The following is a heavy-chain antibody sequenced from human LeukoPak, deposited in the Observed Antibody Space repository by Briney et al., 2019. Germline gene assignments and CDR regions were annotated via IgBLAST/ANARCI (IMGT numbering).Heavy chain of an antibody. V-gene: IGHV3-53*01. J-gene: IGHJ4*02. Sequence: PGGSLRLSCAASGFTVSSNYMSWVRQAPGKGLEWVSVIYSGGSTYYADSVKGRFTISRDNAKNSLYLQMNSLRAEDTAVYYCARDLYGDYPWDYWGQGTLVTVSS. CDR3: ARDLYGDYPWDY. CDR1: GFTVSSNY. CDR2: IYSGGST. D-gene: IGHD4-17*01.